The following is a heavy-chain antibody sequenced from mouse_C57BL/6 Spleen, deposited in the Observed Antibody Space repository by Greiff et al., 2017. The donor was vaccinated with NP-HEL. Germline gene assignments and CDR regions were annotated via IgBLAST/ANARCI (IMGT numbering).Heavy chain of an antibody. D-gene: IGHD2-5*01. Sequence: EVQRVESGGGLVKPGGSLKLSCAASGFTFSSYTMSWVRQTPEKRLEWVATISGGGGNTYYPDSVKGRFTISRDNAKNTLYLQMSSLRSEDTALYYCARPTYYSKGGFAYWGQGTLVTVSA. J-gene: IGHJ3*01. CDR3: ARPTYYSKGGFAY. V-gene: IGHV5-9*01. CDR2: ISGGGGNT. CDR1: GFTFSSYT.